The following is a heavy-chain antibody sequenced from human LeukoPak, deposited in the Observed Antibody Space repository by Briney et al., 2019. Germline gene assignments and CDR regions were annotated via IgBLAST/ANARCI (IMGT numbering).Heavy chain of an antibody. D-gene: IGHD2-15*01. J-gene: IGHJ6*02. CDR2: IKQDGSEK. V-gene: IGHV3-7*01. Sequence: PGGSLRLSCAASGFTFSSYWMSWVREAPGKGLEWVANIKQDGSEKYYVDSMKGRFTISRDNAKNSLYLQMNSLRAEDTAVYYCARDQGPARVVYYYGMDVWGQGTTVTVSS. CDR1: GFTFSSYW. CDR3: ARDQGPARVVYYYGMDV.